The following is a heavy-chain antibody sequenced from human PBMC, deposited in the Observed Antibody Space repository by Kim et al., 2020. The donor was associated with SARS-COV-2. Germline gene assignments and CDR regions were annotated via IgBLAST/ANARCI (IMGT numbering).Heavy chain of an antibody. D-gene: IGHD3-10*01. CDR1: GFTFSSFA. CDR3: ALYSYGSGSYYKRRFY. Sequence: GGSLRLSCAASGFTFSSFAMSWVRQAPGKGLEWVSGISGSGGSTYYADSVKGRFTISRDNSKNTLYLQMNSLRAEDTAVYYCALYSYGSGSYYKRRFYWGQATLVAVSS. J-gene: IGHJ4*02. V-gene: IGHV3-23*01. CDR2: ISGSGGST.